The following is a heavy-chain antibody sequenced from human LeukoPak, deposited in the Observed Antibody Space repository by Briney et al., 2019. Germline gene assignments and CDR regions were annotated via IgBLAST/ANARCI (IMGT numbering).Heavy chain of an antibody. CDR2: ISCDGSNK. J-gene: IGHJ4*02. CDR1: GFTFSSYA. V-gene: IGHV3-30-3*01. CDR3: ARAFSYSSSTEADY. Sequence: GGSLRLSCAASGFTFSSYAMHWVRQAPGKGLEWVAVISCDGSNKYYADSVEGRFTISRDNSKNTLYLQMNSLRAEDTAVYYCARAFSYSSSTEADYWGQGTLVTVSS. D-gene: IGHD6-6*01.